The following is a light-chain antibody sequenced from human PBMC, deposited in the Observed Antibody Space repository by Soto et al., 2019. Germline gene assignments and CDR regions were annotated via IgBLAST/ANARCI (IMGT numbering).Light chain of an antibody. Sequence: DIQMPPSQSSVSSSVGYIVPIIFRSSQGINNWLAWYQKKPVKAPELLIYAVSYLQSGVPSRFSGSGSGTDFTLTISRLQPEDFAVYYCQQYNNWPQITCGQGKRLEIK. CDR3: QQYNNWPQIT. CDR1: QGINNW. V-gene: IGKV1-12*01. CDR2: AVS. J-gene: IGKJ5*01.